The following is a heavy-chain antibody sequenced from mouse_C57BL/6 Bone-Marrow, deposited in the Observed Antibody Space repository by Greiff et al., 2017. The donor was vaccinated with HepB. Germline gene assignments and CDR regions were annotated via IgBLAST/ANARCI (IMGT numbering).Heavy chain of an antibody. V-gene: IGHV5-6*01. D-gene: IGHD1-1*01. J-gene: IGHJ1*03. Sequence: EVNLVESGGDLVKPGGSLKLSCAASGFTFSSYGMSWVRQTPDKRLEWVATISRGGSYTYYPDSVKGRFTISRDNAKNTLYLQMSSLKSEDAAMYYCAIGTVEGRWYFDVWGTGTTVTVSS. CDR3: AIGTVEGRWYFDV. CDR2: ISRGGSYT. CDR1: GFTFSSYG.